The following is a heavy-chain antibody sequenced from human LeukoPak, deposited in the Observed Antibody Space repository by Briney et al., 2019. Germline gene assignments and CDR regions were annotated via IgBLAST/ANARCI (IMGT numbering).Heavy chain of an antibody. CDR2: ISSNSRYI. CDR1: GLNLSTYS. J-gene: IGHJ4*02. CDR3: PRQSYASGWNPFDY. D-gene: IGHD6-19*01. Sequence: GGSLRLSCAAYGLNLSTYSVNWVRQAPGKGLEWVSSISSNSRYILYAESAKGRFTISRDNSKNTLYLQMNSLRAEDTAVYYCPRQSYASGWNPFDYWGQGILVTVSS. V-gene: IGHV3-21*04.